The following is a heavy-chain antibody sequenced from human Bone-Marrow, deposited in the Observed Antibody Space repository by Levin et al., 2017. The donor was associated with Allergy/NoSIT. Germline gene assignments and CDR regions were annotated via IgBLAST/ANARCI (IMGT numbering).Heavy chain of an antibody. Sequence: GSLRLSCTVSGGSINSYYWAWIRQPPGNALEWIGYLYYSGNSNYNPSLKSRAMISIDTSKNQFSLRLNSVTAADTAVYYCASGHCTDGACLLDYWGQGTLVTVAS. D-gene: IGHD2-8*01. CDR3: ASGHCTDGACLLDY. J-gene: IGHJ4*02. CDR2: LYYSGNS. V-gene: IGHV4-59*01. CDR1: GGSINSYY.